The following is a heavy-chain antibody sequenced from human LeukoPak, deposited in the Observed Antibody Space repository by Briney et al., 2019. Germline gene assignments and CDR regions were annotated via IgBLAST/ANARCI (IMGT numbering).Heavy chain of an antibody. CDR3: ARSPNYGGRTGFDY. D-gene: IGHD4-23*01. CDR2: IYYSGST. V-gene: IGHV4-61*01. Sequence: SETLSLTCTVSGYSISSGYYWSWIRQPPGKGLEWIGYIYYSGSTNYNPSLKSRVTISVDTSKNQFSLKLSSVTAADTAVYYCARSPNYGGRTGFDYWGQGTLVTVSS. CDR1: GYSISSGYY. J-gene: IGHJ4*02.